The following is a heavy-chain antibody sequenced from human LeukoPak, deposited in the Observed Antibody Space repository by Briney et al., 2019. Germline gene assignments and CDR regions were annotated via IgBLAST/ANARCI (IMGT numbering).Heavy chain of an antibody. J-gene: IGHJ5*02. V-gene: IGHV4-39*01. CDR2: IYYTGGT. Sequence: SETLSLTCTVSGGSLSSDTDYWGWIRRTPGRGLEWIASIYYTGGTYYNPSLESRVTISVDTSKNHFSLKVTSVTAADTAVYYCARHFKGYGSGTYDKDNWFDPWGQGILVTVSS. CDR1: GGSLSSDTDY. CDR3: ARHFKGYGSGTYDKDNWFDP. D-gene: IGHD3-10*01.